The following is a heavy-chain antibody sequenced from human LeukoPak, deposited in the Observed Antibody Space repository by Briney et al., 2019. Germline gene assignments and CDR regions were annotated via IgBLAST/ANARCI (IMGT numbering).Heavy chain of an antibody. D-gene: IGHD2-8*02. J-gene: IGHJ4*02. CDR3: ETYRQVLLPFES. Sequence: GGSLRLSCAASGFTFSTFAMIWVRQPPGKGLEWFSSIFPSGCEIHYADSVRSRFTISRDNSKSTLSLKMNSLRAEDTAIYYCETYRQVLLPFESWGQGTLVTVSS. V-gene: IGHV3-23*01. CDR2: IFPSGCEI. CDR1: GFTFSTFA.